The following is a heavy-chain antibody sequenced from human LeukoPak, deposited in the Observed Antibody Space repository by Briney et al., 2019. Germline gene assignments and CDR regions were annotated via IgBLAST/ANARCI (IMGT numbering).Heavy chain of an antibody. CDR2: IQQDGSEK. CDR3: ARGRRIAFDV. Sequence: GGSLRLSCAVSGFTLSTYWMTWVRQAPGKGLEWVANIQQDGSEKYYVDSVKGRFTISGDNAKNTLYLQMNSLRAEDTAVYYCARGRRIAFDVWGQGTMVTVSS. CDR1: GFTLSTYW. J-gene: IGHJ3*01. V-gene: IGHV3-7*01. D-gene: IGHD2/OR15-2a*01.